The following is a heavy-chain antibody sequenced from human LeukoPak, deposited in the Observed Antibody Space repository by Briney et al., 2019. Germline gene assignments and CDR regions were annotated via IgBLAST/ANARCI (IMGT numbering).Heavy chain of an antibody. V-gene: IGHV4-39*07. CDR1: GGSISSRSYY. CDR3: ARVVAAARYYYYYMDV. J-gene: IGHJ6*03. CDR2: IYYSGST. Sequence: SETLSLTCTVSGGSISSRSYYWGWIRQPPGKGLEWIGSIYYSGSTYYNPSLKSRVTISVDTSKNQFSLKLSSVTAADTAVYYCARVVAAARYYYYYMDVWGKGTTVTISS. D-gene: IGHD6-13*01.